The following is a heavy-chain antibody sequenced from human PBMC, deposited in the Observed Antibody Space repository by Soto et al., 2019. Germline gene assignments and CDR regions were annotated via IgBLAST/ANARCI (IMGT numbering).Heavy chain of an antibody. Sequence: GASVKVSCKASGYTFTGYYMHWVRQAPGQGLEWMGWINPNSGGTNYAQKFQGWVTMTRDTSISTAFMELSRLRSDDTAVYYCVRVVDTAMVFASSYYYYGMDVWGQGTTVTVSS. D-gene: IGHD5-18*01. J-gene: IGHJ6*02. CDR2: INPNSGGT. V-gene: IGHV1-2*04. CDR1: GYTFTGYY. CDR3: VRVVDTAMVFASSYYYYGMDV.